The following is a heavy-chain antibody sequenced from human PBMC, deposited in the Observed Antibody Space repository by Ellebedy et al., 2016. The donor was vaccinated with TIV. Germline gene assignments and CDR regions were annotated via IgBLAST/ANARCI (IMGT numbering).Heavy chain of an antibody. Sequence: GGSLRLSXAASGFTFSSYGMHWVRQAPGKGLEWVAVISYDGSNKYYADSVKGRFTISRDNSKNTLYLQMNSLRAEDTAVYYCAKGGPYSGYDLDYWGQGTLVTVSS. CDR3: AKGGPYSGYDLDY. V-gene: IGHV3-30*18. CDR2: ISYDGSNK. D-gene: IGHD5-12*01. CDR1: GFTFSSYG. J-gene: IGHJ4*02.